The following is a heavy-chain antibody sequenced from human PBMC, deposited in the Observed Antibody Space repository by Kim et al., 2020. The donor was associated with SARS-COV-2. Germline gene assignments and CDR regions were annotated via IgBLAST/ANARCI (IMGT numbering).Heavy chain of an antibody. D-gene: IGHD2-2*03. CDR3: ARDMDIVVVPAAIGYYFDY. Sequence: GGSLRLSCAASGFTFSSYGMHWVRQAPGKGLEWVAVIWYDGSNKYYADSVKGRFTISRDNSKNTLYLQMNSLRAEDTAVYYCARDMDIVVVPAAIGYYFDYWGQGTLVTVSS. CDR2: IWYDGSNK. J-gene: IGHJ4*02. V-gene: IGHV3-33*01. CDR1: GFTFSSYG.